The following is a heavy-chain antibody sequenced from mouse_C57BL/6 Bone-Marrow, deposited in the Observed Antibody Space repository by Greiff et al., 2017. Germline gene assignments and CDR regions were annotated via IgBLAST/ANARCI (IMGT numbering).Heavy chain of an antibody. CDR3: ARAYYSNPYAMDY. D-gene: IGHD2-5*01. V-gene: IGHV5-4*01. CDR2: ISDGGSYT. J-gene: IGHJ4*01. CDR1: GFTFSSYA. Sequence: EVHLVESGGGLVKPGGSLKLSCAASGFTFSSYAMSWVRQTPEKRLEWVATISDGGSYTYYPDNVKGRFTISRDHAKNTLYLQMSHLKAEDTALYYCARAYYSNPYAMDYWGQGTSVTVSS.